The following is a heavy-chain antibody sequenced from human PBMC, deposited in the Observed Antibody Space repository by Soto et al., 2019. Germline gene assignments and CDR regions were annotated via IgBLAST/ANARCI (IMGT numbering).Heavy chain of an antibody. J-gene: IGHJ4*02. CDR3: ARLNYDILTGYYIYFDY. V-gene: IGHV4-39*01. D-gene: IGHD3-9*01. CDR2: IYYSGST. Sequence: SETLSLTCTASGGSISSSSYYWGWIRQPPGKGLEWIGSIYYSGSTYYNPSLKSRVTISVDTSKNQFSLKLSSVTAADTAVYYCARLNYDILTGYYIYFDYWGQGTLVTVSS. CDR1: GGSISSSSYY.